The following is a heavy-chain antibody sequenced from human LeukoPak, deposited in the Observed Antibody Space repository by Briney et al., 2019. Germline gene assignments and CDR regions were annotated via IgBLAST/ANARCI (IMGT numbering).Heavy chain of an antibody. CDR3: ARDPVCTNGVCYMWWGYMDV. V-gene: IGHV4-31*03. D-gene: IGHD2-8*01. CDR2: IYYSGST. CDR1: GGSISSGGYY. Sequence: SQTLSLTCTVSGGSISSGGYYWSWIRQHPGKGLEWIGYIYYSGSTYYNPSLKSRVTISVDTSKNQFSLKLSSVTAADTAVYYCARDPVCTNGVCYMWWGYMDVWGKGTTVTVSS. J-gene: IGHJ6*03.